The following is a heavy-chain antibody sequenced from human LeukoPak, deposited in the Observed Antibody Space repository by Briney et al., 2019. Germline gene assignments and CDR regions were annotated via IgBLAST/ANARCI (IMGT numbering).Heavy chain of an antibody. V-gene: IGHV4-59*08. CDR3: ASSTIGASYYYMDV. CDR1: GGSISSYY. CDR2: IYYSGST. Sequence: SETLSLTCIVSGGSISSYYWSWIRQPPGKGLEWIGYIYYSGSTNYNPSLKSRVTISVDTSKNQFSLKLSSVTAADTAVYYCASSTIGASYYYMDVWGKGTTVTVSS. J-gene: IGHJ6*03. D-gene: IGHD3-9*01.